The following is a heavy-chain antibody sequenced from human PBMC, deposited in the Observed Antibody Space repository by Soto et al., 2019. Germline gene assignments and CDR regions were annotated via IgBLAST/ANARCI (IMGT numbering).Heavy chain of an antibody. CDR2: VYSGGST. CDR3: ARESVGERFGMDV. Sequence: EVQLVESGGGLVQPGGSLGLSCAASGLTVSSNYMSWVRQPPGKGLEWVSVVYSGGSTYYADSVKGRFTISRDNSRNTLYLQMNSLRTEDTAVYSCARESVGERFGMDVWGQGTTVTVSS. D-gene: IGHD1-26*01. J-gene: IGHJ6*02. V-gene: IGHV3-66*01. CDR1: GLTVSSNY.